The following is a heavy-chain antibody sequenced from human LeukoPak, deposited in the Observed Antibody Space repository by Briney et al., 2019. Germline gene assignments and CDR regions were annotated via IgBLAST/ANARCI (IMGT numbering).Heavy chain of an antibody. D-gene: IGHD3-22*01. V-gene: IGHV3-7*01. Sequence: GGSLRLSCAASGSTFSSYWMSWVRQAPGKGLEWVANIKQDGSEKYYVDSVKGRFTISRDNAKNSLYLQMNSLRAEDTAVYYCARDQGDSSGFDYWGQGTLVTVSS. CDR3: ARDQGDSSGFDY. J-gene: IGHJ4*02. CDR1: GSTFSSYW. CDR2: IKQDGSEK.